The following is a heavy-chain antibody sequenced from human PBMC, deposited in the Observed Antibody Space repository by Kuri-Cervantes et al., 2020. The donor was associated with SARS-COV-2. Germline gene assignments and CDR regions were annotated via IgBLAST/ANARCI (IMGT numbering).Heavy chain of an antibody. D-gene: IGHD2-2*02. CDR2: IYHSGST. CDR1: GGSISSGGYY. CDR3: ATLGYCSSTSCYKRFDY. J-gene: IGHJ4*02. Sequence: SETLSLTCTVSGGSISSGGYYWSWIRQPPGKGLEWIGYIYHSGSTYYNPSLKSRVTISVDRSKNQFSLKLSSVTAADTAVYYCATLGYCSSTSCYKRFDYWGQGTLVTVSS. V-gene: IGHV4-30-2*01.